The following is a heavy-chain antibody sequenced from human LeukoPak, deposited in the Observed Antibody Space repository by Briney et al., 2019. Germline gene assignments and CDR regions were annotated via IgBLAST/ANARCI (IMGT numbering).Heavy chain of an antibody. D-gene: IGHD3-3*01. CDR3: AKAKKSDDYYFDY. J-gene: IGHJ4*02. CDR2: ISWDGGSN. V-gene: IGHV3-43D*03. Sequence: GGSLRLSCAASGFTFDDYAMHWVRQAPGKGLEWVSLISWDGGSNYYADSVKGRFTISRDNSKNSLYLQMNSLRAEDTALYYCAKAKKSDDYYFDYWGQGTLVTVSS. CDR1: GFTFDDYA.